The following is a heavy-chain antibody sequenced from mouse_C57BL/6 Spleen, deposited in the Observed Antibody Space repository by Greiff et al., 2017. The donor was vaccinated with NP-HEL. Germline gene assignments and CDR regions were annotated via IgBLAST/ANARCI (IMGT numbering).Heavy chain of an antibody. J-gene: IGHJ2*01. D-gene: IGHD2-1*01. CDR1: GYTFTSYW. V-gene: IGHV1-61*01. CDR3: ARSRYGNYY. Sequence: VQLQQPGAELVRPGSSVKLSCKASGYTFTSYWMDWVKQRPGQGLEWIGNIYPSDSETHYNQKFKDKATLTVDKSSSTAYMQLSSLTSEDSAVYYCARSRYGNYYWGQGTTLTVSS. CDR2: IYPSDSET.